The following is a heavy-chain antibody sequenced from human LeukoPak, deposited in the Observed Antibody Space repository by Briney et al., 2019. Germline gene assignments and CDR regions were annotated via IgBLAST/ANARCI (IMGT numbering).Heavy chain of an antibody. CDR2: INPNSGGT. D-gene: IGHD3-22*01. CDR1: GYTFTCYY. V-gene: IGHV1-2*06. J-gene: IGHJ4*02. CDR3: AIILSYYYDSSGYLVDY. Sequence: ASVKVSCKASGYTFTCYYMHWVRQAPRQGLEWMGRINPNSGGTNYAQKFQGRVTMTRDTSISTAYMELSRLRSDDTAVYYCAIILSYYYDSSGYLVDYWGQGTLVTVSS.